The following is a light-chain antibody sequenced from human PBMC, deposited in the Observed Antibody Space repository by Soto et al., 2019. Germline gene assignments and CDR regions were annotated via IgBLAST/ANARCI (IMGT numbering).Light chain of an antibody. CDR1: QSVTSGY. Sequence: EIVLTQSPGTLSLSPGERATLSCRASQSVTSGYLAWYQRKPGQAPRLLIHTTSIRATDIPDRFSGSGSGTDFTLTISRLQPEDSAVYYCQQCGGSPLFSFGPGTKVDIK. CDR3: QQCGGSPLFS. V-gene: IGKV3-20*01. J-gene: IGKJ3*01. CDR2: TTS.